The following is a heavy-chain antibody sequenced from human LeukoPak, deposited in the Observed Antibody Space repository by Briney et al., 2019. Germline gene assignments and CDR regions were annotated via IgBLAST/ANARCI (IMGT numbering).Heavy chain of an antibody. CDR1: GFTFSSYA. CDR2: ISYDGSNK. D-gene: IGHD6-13*01. Sequence: PGGSLRLSCAASGFTFSSYAMHWVRQAPGKGLEWVAVISYDGSNKYYADSVKGRFTISRDNSKNTLYLQMNSLRAEDTAVYYCASIGELAAAGPGAFDIWGQGTMVTVSS. CDR3: ASIGELAAAGPGAFDI. J-gene: IGHJ3*02. V-gene: IGHV3-30*04.